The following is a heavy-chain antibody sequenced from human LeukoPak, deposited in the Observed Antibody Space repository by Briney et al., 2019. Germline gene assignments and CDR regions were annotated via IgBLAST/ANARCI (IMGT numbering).Heavy chain of an antibody. V-gene: IGHV5-51*01. J-gene: IGHJ4*02. Sequence: PGESLKISCQGSGYSFNTYWIAWVRQMPGKGLEWMGIIYPGDSDTRYSPSFQGQVTISADKSISTAYLQWSSLKASDTAMYYCVRGGGSNWRVLDYWGQGTLVTVSS. D-gene: IGHD6-13*01. CDR2: IYPGDSDT. CDR3: VRGGGSNWRVLDY. CDR1: GYSFNTYW.